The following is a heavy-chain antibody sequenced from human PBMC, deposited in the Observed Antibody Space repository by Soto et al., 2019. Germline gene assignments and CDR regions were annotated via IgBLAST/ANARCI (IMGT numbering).Heavy chain of an antibody. CDR2: VYYTGST. Sequence: SETLSRTFSVSGGSISGSYWSWIRQSPGKGLEWLGYVYYTGSTNYSPSLRSRVSISVDTSKNEFSLRLSSVTAADTAVYFCARSVAVPGEHIDYSGQGTQVTVYS. CDR1: GGSISGSY. CDR3: ARSVAVPGEHIDY. V-gene: IGHV4-59*01. D-gene: IGHD6-19*01. J-gene: IGHJ4*02.